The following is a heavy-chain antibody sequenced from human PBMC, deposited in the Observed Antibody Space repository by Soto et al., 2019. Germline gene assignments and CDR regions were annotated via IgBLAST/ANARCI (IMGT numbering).Heavy chain of an antibody. CDR3: ARDRGAYYYDSSGNAQRQYYFDY. J-gene: IGHJ4*01. CDR1: GYTFTSYA. Sequence: ASVKVSYKASGYTFTSYAMHWVRQAPGQRLEWMGWINPRGGTTNNAQNFQGRVTLTRDTPTSTVYMELSSLRSDDTAVYYCARDRGAYYYDSSGNAQRQYYFDYWGHGTLVTVSS. D-gene: IGHD3-22*01. V-gene: IGHV1-3*01. CDR2: INPRGGTT.